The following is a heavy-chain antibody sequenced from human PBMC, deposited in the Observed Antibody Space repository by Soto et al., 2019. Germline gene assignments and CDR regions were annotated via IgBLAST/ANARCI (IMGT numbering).Heavy chain of an antibody. CDR1: GFMFSSFD. D-gene: IGHD6-19*01. V-gene: IGHV3-33*01. J-gene: IGHJ3*02. CDR2: IWYDGSNK. CDR3: ARRQGSGSRAAAFDM. Sequence: QVQLVESGGGVVQPGRSLRLSCAASGFMFSSFDMHWVRQAPGKGLEWVAVIWYDGSNKYHADPVKGRFTISRDNPKNTLYLQMNSLRDEDTAVYYCARRQGSGSRAAAFDMWGQGTMVAVSS.